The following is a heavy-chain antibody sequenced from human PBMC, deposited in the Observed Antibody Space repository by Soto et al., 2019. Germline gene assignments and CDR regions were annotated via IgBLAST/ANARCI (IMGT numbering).Heavy chain of an antibody. CDR2: IIPIFGTA. D-gene: IGHD3-22*01. V-gene: IGHV1-69*06. Sequence: GASVKVSCKASGYTFTGYYMHWVRQAPGQGLEWMGWIIPIFGTANYAQKFQGRITITADKSTSTAYMELSSLRSEDTAVYYCATYVTERYYYDSSGYYYGYFDYWGQGTLVTVSS. CDR3: ATYVTERYYYDSSGYYYGYFDY. J-gene: IGHJ4*02. CDR1: GYTFTGYY.